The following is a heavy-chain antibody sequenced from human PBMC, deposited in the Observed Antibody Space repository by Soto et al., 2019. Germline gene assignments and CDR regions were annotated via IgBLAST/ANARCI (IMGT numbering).Heavy chain of an antibody. Sequence: GRSXRHSCAASGVTFGSYAMRWVRQDPGKGVEWVSDTXGSGGXTNYADYVTGXXTITRDKXXNTLFLQMNGLRAEDTAVYYCASGRSNGDNLDYWGRGSLVTVPS. CDR3: ASGRSNGDNLDY. V-gene: IGHV3-23*01. J-gene: IGHJ4*02. D-gene: IGHD4-17*01. CDR1: GVTFGSYA. CDR2: TXGSGGXT.